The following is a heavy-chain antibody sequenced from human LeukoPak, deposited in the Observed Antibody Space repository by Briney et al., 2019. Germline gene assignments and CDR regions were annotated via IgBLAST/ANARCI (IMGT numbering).Heavy chain of an antibody. CDR1: GDSISTSNSY. CDR2: IYYSGNT. CDR3: ARQAGVGLFILP. D-gene: IGHD3-3*01. Sequence: SETLSLTCAVSGDSISTSNSYWGWIRRPPGKGLERVGSIYYSGNTYYNPSLKSRVTISVDTSKNQFSLKLTSVTAADTAVYYCARQAGVGLFILPGGQGTLVTVSS. V-gene: IGHV4-39*01. J-gene: IGHJ4*02.